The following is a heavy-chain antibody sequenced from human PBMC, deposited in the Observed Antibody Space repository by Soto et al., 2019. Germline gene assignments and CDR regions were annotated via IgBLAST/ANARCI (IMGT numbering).Heavy chain of an antibody. CDR1: GGTFSSYA. Sequence: SVKVSCKASGGTFSSYAISWVRQAPGQGLEWMGGIIPIFGTANYAQKFQGRVTITADESTSTAYMELSSLRSEDTAVYYCASSTNWGSNFDYWGQGTLVTVSS. J-gene: IGHJ4*02. CDR3: ASSTNWGSNFDY. CDR2: IIPIFGTA. D-gene: IGHD7-27*01. V-gene: IGHV1-69*13.